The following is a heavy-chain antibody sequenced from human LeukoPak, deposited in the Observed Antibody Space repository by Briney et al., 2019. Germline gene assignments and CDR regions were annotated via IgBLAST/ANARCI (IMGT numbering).Heavy chain of an antibody. CDR3: ARKGFKRRFDY. J-gene: IGHJ4*02. V-gene: IGHV4-39*02. Sequence: SETLSLTCTVSGGSISSSSYYWGWIRQPPGKGLEWIGDINHSGSTNYNPSLKSPVTISVDTSKNHFSLRLSSVTAADTAVYYCARKGFKRRFDYWGQGTLVTVSS. CDR2: INHSGST. CDR1: GGSISSSSYY.